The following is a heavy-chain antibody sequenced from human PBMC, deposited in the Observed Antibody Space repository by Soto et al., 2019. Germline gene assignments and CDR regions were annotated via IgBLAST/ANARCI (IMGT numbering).Heavy chain of an antibody. CDR1: GYTFTSYG. CDR2: ISAYNGNT. Sequence: QVQLVQSGAEVKKPGASVKVSCKASGYTFTSYGISWVRQAPGQGLEWMGWISAYNGNTNYAQKLQGRVTMTTDTSTSTAYMELRSLRSDDTAVYHCASISLQSQWLAPYNWFDPWGQGTLVTVSS. CDR3: ASISLQSQWLAPYNWFDP. V-gene: IGHV1-18*01. J-gene: IGHJ5*02. D-gene: IGHD6-19*01.